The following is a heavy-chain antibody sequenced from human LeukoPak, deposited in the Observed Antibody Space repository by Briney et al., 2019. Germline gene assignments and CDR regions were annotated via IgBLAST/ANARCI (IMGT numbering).Heavy chain of an antibody. CDR3: ARDARGDYDFWSGYYTPANWFDP. J-gene: IGHJ5*02. Sequence: SETLSLTCTVSGGSISSYYWSWIRQPPGKGLEWIGYIYYSGSTNYNPSLKSRVTISVDTFKNQFSLKLSSVTAADTAVYYCARDARGDYDFWSGYYTPANWFDPWGQGTLVTVSS. D-gene: IGHD3-3*01. V-gene: IGHV4-59*01. CDR2: IYYSGST. CDR1: GGSISSYY.